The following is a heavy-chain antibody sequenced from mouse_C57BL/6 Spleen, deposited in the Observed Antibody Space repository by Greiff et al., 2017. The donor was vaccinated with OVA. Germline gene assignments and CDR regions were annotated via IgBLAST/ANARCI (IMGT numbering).Heavy chain of an antibody. CDR2: IYIGNGYT. CDR3: ARTGRFDYYGSGDY. D-gene: IGHD1-1*01. CDR1: GYTFTSYG. V-gene: IGHV1-58*01. Sequence: EVKLVESGAELVRPGSSVKMSCKTSGYTFTSYGINWVKQRPGQGLEWIGYIYIGNGYTEYNEKFKGKATLTSDTSSSTAYMQLSSLTSEDSAIYFCARTGRFDYYGSGDYWGQGTTLTVSS. J-gene: IGHJ2*01.